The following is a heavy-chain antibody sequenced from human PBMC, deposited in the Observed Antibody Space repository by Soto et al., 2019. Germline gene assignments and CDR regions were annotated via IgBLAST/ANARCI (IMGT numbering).Heavy chain of an antibody. CDR2: SIPICGTT. CDR1: GGTFSSYT. J-gene: IGHJ6*02. Sequence: SVKVSCKASGGTFSSYTFSCVRQAPGQSLERMGGSIPICGTTNNAQKCQGGVTITADESTSKDYMELSRLRCEDTAVYYCARVDYYYYGMDVWGQGTTVTVSS. V-gene: IGHV1-69*13. CDR3: ARVDYYYYGMDV.